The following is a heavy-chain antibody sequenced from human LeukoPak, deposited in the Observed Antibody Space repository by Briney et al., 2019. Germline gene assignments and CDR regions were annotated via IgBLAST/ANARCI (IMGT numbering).Heavy chain of an antibody. CDR1: GGSISNYY. Sequence: SETLSLTCSVSGGSISNYYWNWIRQTPGKGLEWIGYIYYSGSTNYNPSLKSRVTISVDTSKNQFSLKLSSVTAADTAVYYCARASEGIGYFDTWARGSLVTVSS. V-gene: IGHV4-59*01. J-gene: IGHJ5*02. CDR2: IYYSGST. CDR3: ARASEGIGYFDT. D-gene: IGHD3-9*01.